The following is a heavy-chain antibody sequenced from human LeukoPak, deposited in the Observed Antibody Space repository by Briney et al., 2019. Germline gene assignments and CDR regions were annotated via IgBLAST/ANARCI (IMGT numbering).Heavy chain of an antibody. CDR1: GGSISSYY. J-gene: IGHJ6*02. CDR3: ARGLVVPAAMPELDYYYYGRDV. V-gene: IGHV4-59*01. CDR2: IYYSGST. Sequence: SETLSLTCTVSGGSISSYYWSWIRQPPGKGLEWIGYIYYSGSTNYNPSLKSRVTISVDTSKNQFSLKLSSVTAADTAVYYCARGLVVPAAMPELDYYYYGRDVWGQGTTVTVSS. D-gene: IGHD2-2*01.